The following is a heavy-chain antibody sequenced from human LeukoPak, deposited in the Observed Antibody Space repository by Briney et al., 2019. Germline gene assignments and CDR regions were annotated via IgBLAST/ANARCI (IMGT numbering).Heavy chain of an antibody. CDR1: GFSFGNVW. D-gene: IGHD6-19*01. CDR3: TTQGFSGWTHAFDF. Sequence: PGGSLRLSCEASGFSFGNVWMSWVRQAPGKGLEWVGRIRSKTDGGTADYAAPARGRFIISRDDSKNMVYLEMNSLKTDDTAMYYCTTQGFSGWTHAFDFWGQGTTVIVS. V-gene: IGHV3-15*01. J-gene: IGHJ3*01. CDR2: IRSKTDGGTA.